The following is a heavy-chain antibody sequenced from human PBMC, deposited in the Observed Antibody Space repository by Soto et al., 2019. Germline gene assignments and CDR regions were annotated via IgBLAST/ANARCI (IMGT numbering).Heavy chain of an antibody. CDR1: GGSISSYY. V-gene: IGHV4-59*01. Sequence: KLSETLSLTCTVSGGSISSYYWSWIRQPPGKGLEWIGYIYYSGSTNYNPSLKSRVTISVDASKNQFSLKLSSVTAADTAVYYCATPGWATGTPPDIYYYYYGMDVCGQGTTVTVSS. CDR2: IYYSGST. CDR3: ATPGWATGTPPDIYYYYYGMDV. D-gene: IGHD1-1*01. J-gene: IGHJ6*02.